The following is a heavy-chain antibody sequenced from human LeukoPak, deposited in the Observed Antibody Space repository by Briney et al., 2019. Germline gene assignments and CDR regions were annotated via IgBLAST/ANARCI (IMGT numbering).Heavy chain of an antibody. CDR2: IWYDGSNK. J-gene: IGHJ6*02. CDR3: ARSRRDNYYYYYGMDV. CDR1: GFTFSSYG. Sequence: GGSLRLSCAASGFTFSSYGMHWVRQAPDKGLEWVAVIWYDGSNKYYAGSVKGRFTISRDNSKNTLSLQMDSLRAEDTAVYYCARSRRDNYYYYYGMDVWGQGTTVTVSS. D-gene: IGHD5-24*01. V-gene: IGHV3-33*01.